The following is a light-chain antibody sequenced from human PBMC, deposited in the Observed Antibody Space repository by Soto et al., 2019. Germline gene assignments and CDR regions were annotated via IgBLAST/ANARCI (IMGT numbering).Light chain of an antibody. CDR2: GAS. V-gene: IGKV3-15*01. CDR3: QQYGSSARYT. CDR1: ESVSSN. J-gene: IGKJ2*01. Sequence: EIVMTQSPATLSVSPGERATLSCRASESVSSNLAWYQQKPGQAPRLLIYGASTRATGIPARISGSGSGTEFTLTISSLQSEDFAVYYCQQYGSSARYTFGQGTKLEIK.